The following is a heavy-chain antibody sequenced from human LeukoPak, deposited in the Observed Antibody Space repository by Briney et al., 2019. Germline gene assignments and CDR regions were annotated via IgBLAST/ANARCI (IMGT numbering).Heavy chain of an antibody. CDR3: AKDREGLSSGYDLEYFDY. D-gene: IGHD5-12*01. J-gene: IGHJ4*02. CDR1: GFTFSSYE. Sequence: GGSLRLSCAASGFTFSSYEMNWVRQAPGKGLEWVSYISSSGSTIYYADSVKGRFTISRDNSKNTLFLQMNSLRVEDTAVYYCAKDREGLSSGYDLEYFDYWGQGTLVTVSS. CDR2: ISSSGSTI. V-gene: IGHV3-48*03.